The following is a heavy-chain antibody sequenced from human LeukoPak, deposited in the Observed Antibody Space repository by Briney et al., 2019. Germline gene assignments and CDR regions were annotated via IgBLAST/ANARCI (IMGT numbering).Heavy chain of an antibody. CDR1: GGSVSSGSYY. Sequence: SETLSLTCTVSGGSVSSGSYYWSWIRQPPGKGLEWIGYIYYSGSTNYNPSLKSRVTISEDTSKNQFSLKLSSVTAADTAVYYCARDRIQLWSTVGYYFDYWGQGTLVTVSS. J-gene: IGHJ4*02. CDR2: IYYSGST. V-gene: IGHV4-61*01. D-gene: IGHD5-18*01. CDR3: ARDRIQLWSTVGYYFDY.